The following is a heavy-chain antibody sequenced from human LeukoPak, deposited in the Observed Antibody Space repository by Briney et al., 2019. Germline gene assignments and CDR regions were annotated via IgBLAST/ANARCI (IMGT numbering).Heavy chain of an antibody. CDR2: ISSSGSTI. CDR1: GFTFSSYE. J-gene: IGHJ6*03. V-gene: IGHV3-48*03. CDR3: AREGMIFGVFHYMDV. Sequence: GGSLRLSCAASGFTFSSYEMNWVRQAPGKGLEWVSYISSSGSTIYYADSVKGRFTISRDNAKNSLYLQMSSLRDEDTSVYYCAREGMIFGVFHYMDVWGKGTTVSVSS. D-gene: IGHD3-3*01.